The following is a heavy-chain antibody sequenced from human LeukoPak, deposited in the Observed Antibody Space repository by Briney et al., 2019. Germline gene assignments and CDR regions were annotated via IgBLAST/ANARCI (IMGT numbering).Heavy chain of an antibody. D-gene: IGHD5-18*01. V-gene: IGHV1-8*02. Sequence: ASVKVSCKASGYTFTSYDINWVRQATGQGLEWMGWMNPNSGNTGYAQKFQGRVTMTRDMSTSTVYMELSSLRSEDTAVYYCARSNTAMNGGYYYYYMDVWGKGTTVTVSS. CDR2: MNPNSGNT. CDR1: GYTFTSYD. CDR3: ARSNTAMNGGYYYYYMDV. J-gene: IGHJ6*03.